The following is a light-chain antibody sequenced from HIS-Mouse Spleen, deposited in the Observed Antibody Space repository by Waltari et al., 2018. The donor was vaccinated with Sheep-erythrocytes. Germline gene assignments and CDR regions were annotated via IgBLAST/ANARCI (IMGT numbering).Light chain of an antibody. V-gene: IGLV2-8*01. J-gene: IGLJ3*02. CDR1: SSDVGGYNY. CDR3: SSYAGSNNWV. CDR2: EVS. Sequence: QSALTQPPSASGPPGQSVTISCTGTSSDVGGYNYVSWYQQHPGKAPKLMIYEVSTRPSGVPVRFSGSKSGNTASLTVSGLQAEDEADYYCSSYAGSNNWVFGGGTKLTVL.